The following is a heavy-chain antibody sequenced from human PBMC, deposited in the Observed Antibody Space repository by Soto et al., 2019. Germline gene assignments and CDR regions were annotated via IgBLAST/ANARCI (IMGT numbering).Heavy chain of an antibody. CDR3: ASRGRSGYYTGAVDY. Sequence: SETLSLTCTVSGGSISSSSYYWGWIRQPPGKGLEWIGSIYYSGSTYHNPSLKSRVTISVDTSKNQFSLKLSSVTAADTAVYYCASRGRSGYYTGAVDYWGQGTLVTVSS. D-gene: IGHD3-3*01. V-gene: IGHV4-39*01. J-gene: IGHJ4*02. CDR1: GGSISSSSYY. CDR2: IYYSGST.